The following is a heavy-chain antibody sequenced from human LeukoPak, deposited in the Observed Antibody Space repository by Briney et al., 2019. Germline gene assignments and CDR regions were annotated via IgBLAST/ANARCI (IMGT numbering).Heavy chain of an antibody. D-gene: IGHD6-19*01. CDR3: ARGLRGWNFDY. V-gene: IGHV4-59*01. J-gene: IGHJ4*02. CDR2: IYYSGST. CDR1: GGSISGYY. Sequence: SETLSLTCAVSGGSISGYYWSWIRQPPGKGLEWIGYIYYSGSTNYNPSLKSRVTISVDTSKNQFSLKLSSVTAADTAVYYCARGLRGWNFDYWGQGTLVTVSS.